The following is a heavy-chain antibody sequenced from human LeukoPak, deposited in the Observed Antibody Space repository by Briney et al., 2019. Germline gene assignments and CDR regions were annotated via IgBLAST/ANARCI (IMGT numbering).Heavy chain of an antibody. CDR1: GITFSNYA. CDR2: ISGSGGST. Sequence: PGGSLRLSCAASGITFSNYAMSWVRQAPGKGLEWVSGISGSGGSTYYADSVEGRFTISRDNSKNTLYLQMNSLRAEDTAVYYCARAQGVVPAAMHGYIDYWGQGTLVTVSS. V-gene: IGHV3-23*01. J-gene: IGHJ4*02. D-gene: IGHD2-2*01. CDR3: ARAQGVVPAAMHGYIDY.